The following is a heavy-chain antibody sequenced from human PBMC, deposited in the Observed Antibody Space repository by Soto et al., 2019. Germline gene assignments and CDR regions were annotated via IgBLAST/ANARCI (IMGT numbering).Heavy chain of an antibody. CDR2: VFYSGTT. Sequence: PSGTPYLTCTVSGGTISSGSYYWGWNSQPPGKGLEWIGSVFYSGTTYYNPSLKGRVTMSLDTSKNQFSLKVRSVTAADTAVYYCARSEAPYSYERSGYPPLDDWGQGTLVTVSS. V-gene: IGHV4-39*01. CDR1: GGTISSGSYY. J-gene: IGHJ4*02. CDR3: ARSEAPYSYERSGYPPLDD. D-gene: IGHD3-22*01.